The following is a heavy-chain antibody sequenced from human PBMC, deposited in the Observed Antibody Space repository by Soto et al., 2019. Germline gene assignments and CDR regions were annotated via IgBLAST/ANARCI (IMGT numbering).Heavy chain of an antibody. Sequence: QVQLQQWGAGLLKPSETLSLTCAVYGGSFSGYYWSWIRQPPGKGLEWIGEINHSGSTNYNPSLKSGVTLSVDTSKNQFALKLSSVTAAGTAVYYCAREYGDYGVIDYWGQGTLVTVSS. J-gene: IGHJ4*02. CDR3: AREYGDYGVIDY. D-gene: IGHD4-17*01. CDR2: INHSGST. V-gene: IGHV4-34*01. CDR1: GGSFSGYY.